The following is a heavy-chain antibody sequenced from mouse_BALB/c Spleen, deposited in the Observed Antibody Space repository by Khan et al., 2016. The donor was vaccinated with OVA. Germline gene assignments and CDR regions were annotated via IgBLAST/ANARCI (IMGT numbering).Heavy chain of an antibody. CDR1: GFTFSNYW. CDR2: IRLKSDDYET. V-gene: IGHV6-6*02. CDR3: WILL. J-gene: IGHJ2*01. Sequence: EVKLEESGGGLVQPGGSMKLSCVASGFTFSNYWMNWVRQSPEKGLEWVAEIRLKSDDYETHYAESVKGRFTISRDDFKSSVYLQMNNLRAEDTCIYYCWILLWGQGTTLTVSS.